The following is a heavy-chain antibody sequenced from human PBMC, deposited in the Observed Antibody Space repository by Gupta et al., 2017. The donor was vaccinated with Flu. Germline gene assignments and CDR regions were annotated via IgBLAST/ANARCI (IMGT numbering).Heavy chain of an antibody. CDR2: IWFDGSTE. J-gene: IGHJ3*01. Sequence: PGKVLEWVAVIWFDGSTEYYVDSVQGRFTIARDNSKNTLYLQMNSLRADDTAIYYCVRAESTWVPVAIGVFDVWGQGTMVTVSS. D-gene: IGHD2-2*01. CDR3: VRAESTWVPVAIGVFDV. V-gene: IGHV3-33*01.